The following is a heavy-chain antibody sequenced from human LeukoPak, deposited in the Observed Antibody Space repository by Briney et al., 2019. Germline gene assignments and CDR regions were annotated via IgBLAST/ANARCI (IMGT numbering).Heavy chain of an antibody. Sequence: GGSLRLSCAASGFTFSSYGMSWVRQAPGKGLEWVGFIRSKAYGGTTEYAASVKGRFTISRDDSKSIAYLQMNSLKTEDTAVYYCTRDLFPDYYDSSGYSYWGQGTLVTVSS. D-gene: IGHD3-22*01. CDR3: TRDLFPDYYDSSGYSY. CDR2: IRSKAYGGTT. V-gene: IGHV3-49*04. J-gene: IGHJ4*02. CDR1: GFTFSSYG.